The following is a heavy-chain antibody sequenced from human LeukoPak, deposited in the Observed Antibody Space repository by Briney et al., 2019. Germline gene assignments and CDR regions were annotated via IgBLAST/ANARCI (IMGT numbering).Heavy chain of an antibody. D-gene: IGHD5-12*01. CDR2: VSYDGSNK. V-gene: IGHV3-30*04. CDR3: ARSGYGLTGNYDFYYGMDV. CDR1: LFTFSTYS. J-gene: IGHJ6*02. Sequence: GGSLRLSCAASLFTFSTYSMHWVRQAPGKGLEWVAVVSYDGSNKYYADSVKGRFTTSRDNSKNTLDLQMNSLRAEDTAVYYCARSGYGLTGNYDFYYGMDVWGQGTTVTVSS.